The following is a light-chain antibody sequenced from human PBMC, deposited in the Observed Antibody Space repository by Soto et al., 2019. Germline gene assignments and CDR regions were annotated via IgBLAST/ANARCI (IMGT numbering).Light chain of an antibody. CDR2: DAS. CDR1: QSISSW. CDR3: QHMRT. V-gene: IGKV1-5*01. J-gene: IGKJ1*01. Sequence: DIQMTQSPSTLSASVGDIVTITCRASQSISSWLAWYQQKPGKAPKLLIYDASSLESGVPSRFSGSGFGTEFSLTISSLQPDDFGSYYCQHMRTFGQGTKVDI.